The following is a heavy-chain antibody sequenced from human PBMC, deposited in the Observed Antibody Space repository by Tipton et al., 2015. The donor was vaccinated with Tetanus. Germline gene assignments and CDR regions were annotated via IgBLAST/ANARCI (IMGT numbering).Heavy chain of an antibody. V-gene: IGHV1-2*02. Sequence: QVQLVQSGAEVKQPGASVKVSCKASGYIFTGYFIHWVRQAPGKGLEWMGWINPNTDETNFAQKFQGRVTMTREKSISTAFMELRGLRSDDTAVYFCTRGSSRQLPFDKWGQGSLIRVS. CDR2: INPNTDET. J-gene: IGHJ4*02. CDR1: GYIFTGYF. CDR3: TRGSSRQLPFDK. D-gene: IGHD2-2*01.